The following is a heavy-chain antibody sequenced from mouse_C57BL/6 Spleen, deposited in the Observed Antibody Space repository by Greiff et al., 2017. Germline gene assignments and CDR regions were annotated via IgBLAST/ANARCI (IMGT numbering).Heavy chain of an antibody. D-gene: IGHD2-13*01. J-gene: IGHJ2*01. CDR2: IYPGDGDT. CDR3: AREGEYEVFDD. Sequence: VQLQQSGAELVKPGASVKISCKASGYAFSSYWMNWVKQRPGKGLEWIGQIYPGDGDTNYNGKFKGKATLTADKSSSTAYMQLSSLTSEDSAVYFCAREGEYEVFDDWGQGTTLTVAS. V-gene: IGHV1-80*01. CDR1: GYAFSSYW.